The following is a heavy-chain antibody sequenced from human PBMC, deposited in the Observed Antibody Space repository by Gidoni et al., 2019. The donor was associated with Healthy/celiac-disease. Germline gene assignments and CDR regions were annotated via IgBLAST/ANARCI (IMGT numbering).Heavy chain of an antibody. V-gene: IGHV1-69*08. CDR1: GVTFSSYT. CDR2: IIPILGIA. Sequence: QVQLVQSGAEVKKPGSSVKFSCKASGVTFSSYTISWVRPAPGQGLEWMGRIIPILGIANYAQKFQGRVTITADKSTSTAYMELSSLRSEDTAVYYCARDPSFYDSSGPFDYWGQGTLVTVSS. J-gene: IGHJ4*02. D-gene: IGHD3-22*01. CDR3: ARDPSFYDSSGPFDY.